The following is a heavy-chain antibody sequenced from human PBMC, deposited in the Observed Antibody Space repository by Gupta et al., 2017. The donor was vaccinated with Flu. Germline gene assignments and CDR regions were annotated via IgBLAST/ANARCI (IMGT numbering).Heavy chain of an antibody. J-gene: IGHJ4*02. D-gene: IGHD3-22*01. CDR1: GFSFKDYA. CDR3: AKTREINYDSFLYDGDFDY. Sequence: EVQLEESGGGLAQPGRSLRLSCAASGFSFKDYAMHWVRQFPGKGLEWVSGITWTSSTLGYADSVKGRFTISRDNAKNSLYLQMNSLRPEDTALYYCAKTREINYDSFLYDGDFDYWGQGTLVTVSS. CDR2: ITWTSSTL. V-gene: IGHV3-9*01.